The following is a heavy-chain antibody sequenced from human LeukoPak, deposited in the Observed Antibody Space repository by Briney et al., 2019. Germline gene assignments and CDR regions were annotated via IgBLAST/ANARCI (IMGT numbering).Heavy chain of an antibody. CDR1: GFTLSSYA. Sequence: GGSLRLSCAASGFTLSSYAMSWVRQAPGKGLEWVSAISGSGGSTYYADSVKGRFTISRDNSKNTLYLQMNSLRAEDTAVYCCAKGLWFGELLLGRYYYYYGMDVWGQGTTVTVSS. V-gene: IGHV3-23*01. CDR3: AKGLWFGELLLGRYYYYYGMDV. D-gene: IGHD3-10*01. CDR2: ISGSGGST. J-gene: IGHJ6*02.